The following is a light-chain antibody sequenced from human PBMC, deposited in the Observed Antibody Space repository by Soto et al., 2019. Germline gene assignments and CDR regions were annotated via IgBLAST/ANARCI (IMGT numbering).Light chain of an antibody. CDR1: QSVSSY. J-gene: IGKJ4*01. CDR3: QQYNNRPPLT. Sequence: EIVLTQSPATLSLSPGERATLSCRASQSVSSYLAWYQQKPGQAPRLLIYGASNRATGIPDRFSGSGSGTDFTLTISNLQPEDSATYYCQQYNNRPPLTFGGGTKVDIK. CDR2: GAS. V-gene: IGKV3-11*01.